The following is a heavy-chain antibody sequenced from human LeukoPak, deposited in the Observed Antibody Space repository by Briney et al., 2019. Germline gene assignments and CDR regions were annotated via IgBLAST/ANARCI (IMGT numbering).Heavy chain of an antibody. V-gene: IGHV5-51*01. D-gene: IGHD3-16*02. CDR3: ARHLSDYFYMDV. Sequence: GESLKISCQGSGYSFTSYWIGWVRQMPGKGLEWMGIIHPGDSRTVYSPSFQGQVTISADKSISTAYLHWSSLEASDTAMYYCARHLSDYFYMDVRGKGTTITISS. J-gene: IGHJ6*03. CDR1: GYSFTSYW. CDR2: IHPGDSRT.